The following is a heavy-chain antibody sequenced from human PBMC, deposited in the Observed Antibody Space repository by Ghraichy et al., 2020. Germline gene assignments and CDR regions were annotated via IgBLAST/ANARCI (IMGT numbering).Heavy chain of an antibody. CDR1: GFTFSSYA. D-gene: IGHD6-6*01. Sequence: GGSLRLSCAASGFTFSSYAMSWVRQAPGKGLEWVSAISGSGGSTYYADSVKGRFTISRDNSKNTLYLQMNSLRAEDTAVYYCAKEGGVGVEQLVLPFDYWGQGTLVTVSS. CDR2: ISGSGGST. CDR3: AKEGGVGVEQLVLPFDY. J-gene: IGHJ4*02. V-gene: IGHV3-23*01.